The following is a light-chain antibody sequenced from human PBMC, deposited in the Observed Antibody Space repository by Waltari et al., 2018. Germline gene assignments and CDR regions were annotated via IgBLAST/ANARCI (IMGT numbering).Light chain of an antibody. CDR1: QWVGTS. CDR2: DAS. J-gene: IGKJ1*01. V-gene: IGKV3-11*01. CDR3: QRRSRWPPDTT. Sequence: EIVLTQSPATLSLSPGERATLSCRASQWVGTSLAWYQQKPGQAPRLLIYDASNRANGIPARFSGSGSGTDYTLTITSLGPEDFAVYYCQRRSRWPPDTTFGQVTTVEIK.